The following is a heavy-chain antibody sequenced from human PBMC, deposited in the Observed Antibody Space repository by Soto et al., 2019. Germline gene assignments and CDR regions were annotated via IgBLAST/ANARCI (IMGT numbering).Heavy chain of an antibody. CDR2: IYYSGST. D-gene: IGHD1-1*01. CDR3: ARYNWGAMGAFDI. Sequence: PSETLSLTCTVSGGSISSSSYYWGWIRQPPGKGLEWIGSIYYSGSTNYNPSLKSRVTISVDTSKNQFSLKLSSVTAADTAVYYCARYNWGAMGAFDIWGQGTMVTVSS. CDR1: GGSISSSSYY. J-gene: IGHJ3*02. V-gene: IGHV4-39*07.